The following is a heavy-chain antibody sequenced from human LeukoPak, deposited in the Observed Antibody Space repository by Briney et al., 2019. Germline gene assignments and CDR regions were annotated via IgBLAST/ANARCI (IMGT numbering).Heavy chain of an antibody. CDR3: ARRLATTKGFDY. CDR2: IYPGDSDT. D-gene: IGHD6-19*01. V-gene: IGHV5-51*01. Sequence: PGESLKISCKGSGYGFTSYWIGWVRQMPGKGLEWMGIIYPGDSDTRYSPSFQGQVTISADKSINTAYLQWNSLKASDTAMYFCARRLATTKGFDYWGQGTLVTVSS. CDR1: GYGFTSYW. J-gene: IGHJ4*02.